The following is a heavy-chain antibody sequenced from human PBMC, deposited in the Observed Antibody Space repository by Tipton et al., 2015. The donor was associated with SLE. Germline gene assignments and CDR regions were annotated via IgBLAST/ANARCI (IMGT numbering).Heavy chain of an antibody. CDR3: ARGSDGEYVRYFDV. V-gene: IGHV4-4*07. Sequence: GLVKPSDTLSLTCTVSGGSISFDYWSWIRQSAGRGLEWIGRIYSSGDRDYNPSLRSRVTMSIDASQNRVSLRLKSVRAADTAVYYCARGSDGEYVRYFDVWGPGTLVTVSS. CDR2: IYSSGDR. CDR1: GGSISFDY. D-gene: IGHD4-17*01. J-gene: IGHJ2*01.